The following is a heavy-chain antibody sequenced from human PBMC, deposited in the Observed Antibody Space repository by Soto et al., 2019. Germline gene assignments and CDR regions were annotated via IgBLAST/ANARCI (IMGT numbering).Heavy chain of an antibody. Sequence: QVQLVQSGAEVKKPGSSVKVSCKASGGTFSSYTISWVRQAPGQGLEWMGRIIPILGIANYAQKFQGRVTITADKSTSTAYRELSSLRSEDTAVDYCARGRETGGYIVYFDYWGQGTLVTVSS. CDR2: IIPILGIA. D-gene: IGHD5-12*01. CDR1: GGTFSSYT. V-gene: IGHV1-69*02. CDR3: ARGRETGGYIVYFDY. J-gene: IGHJ4*02.